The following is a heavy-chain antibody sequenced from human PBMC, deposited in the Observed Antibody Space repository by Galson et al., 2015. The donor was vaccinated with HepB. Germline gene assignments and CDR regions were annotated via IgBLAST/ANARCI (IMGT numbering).Heavy chain of an antibody. D-gene: IGHD2-15*01. V-gene: IGHV3-30*04. CDR1: GFTFSSYA. Sequence: SLRLSCAASGFTFSSYAMHWVRQAPGKGLEWVAVISYDGSNKYYADSVKGRFTISRDNSKNTLYLQMSSLRAEDTAVYYCARVAPPGYCSGGSCYTFDYWGQGTLVTVSS. J-gene: IGHJ4*02. CDR2: ISYDGSNK. CDR3: ARVAPPGYCSGGSCYTFDY.